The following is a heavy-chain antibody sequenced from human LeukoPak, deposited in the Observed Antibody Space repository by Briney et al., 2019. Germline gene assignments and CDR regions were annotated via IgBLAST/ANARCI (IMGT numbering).Heavy chain of an antibody. J-gene: IGHJ4*02. D-gene: IGHD5-12*01. CDR1: GFTFNNYA. CDR2: IIGSGGST. V-gene: IGHV3-23*01. CDR3: AKSLKWLRLFDYFDY. Sequence: GGSLRLSCAASGFTFNNYAMSWVRQAPGQGLEWVSAIIGSGGSTYYTDSVEGRFTISRDNSKNTLYLQINSLRAEDTAVYYCAKSLKWLRLFDYFDYWGQGTLVTVSS.